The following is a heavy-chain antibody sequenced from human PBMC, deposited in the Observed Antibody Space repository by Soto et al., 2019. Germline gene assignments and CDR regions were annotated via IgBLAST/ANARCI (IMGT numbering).Heavy chain of an antibody. D-gene: IGHD4-17*01. Sequence: PGGSLRLSCAASGFTFSSYAMHWVRQAPGKGLEWVAVISYDGSNKYYADSVKGRFTISRDNSKNTLYLQMNSLRAEDTAVYYCARDTNDYGDFLLFIKGYYYYGMDVWGQGTTVTVSS. J-gene: IGHJ6*02. V-gene: IGHV3-30-3*01. CDR1: GFTFSSYA. CDR3: ARDTNDYGDFLLFIKGYYYYGMDV. CDR2: ISYDGSNK.